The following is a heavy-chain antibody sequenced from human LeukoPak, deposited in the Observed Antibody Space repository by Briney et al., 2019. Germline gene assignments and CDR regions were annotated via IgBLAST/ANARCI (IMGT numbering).Heavy chain of an antibody. J-gene: IGHJ4*02. D-gene: IGHD6-13*01. CDR1: GYTFTNYG. CDR2: ISAYNGNT. V-gene: IGHV1-18*01. Sequence: ASVKVSCKASGYTFTNYGISWVRQAPGQGLEWMGWISAYNGNTDYAQNLQGRVTMTTDTLTSTAYMERRSLRSEHTAVYYCARDQSLVAYSSTWFDYWGQGTPVTVSS. CDR3: ARDQSLVAYSSTWFDY.